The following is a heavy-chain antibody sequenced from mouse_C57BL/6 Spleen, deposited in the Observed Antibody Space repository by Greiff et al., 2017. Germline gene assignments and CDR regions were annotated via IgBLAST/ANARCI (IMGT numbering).Heavy chain of an antibody. CDR3: AREDTTVVAKNYFDY. CDR1: GFTFSSYA. V-gene: IGHV5-4*01. CDR2: ISDGGSYT. D-gene: IGHD1-1*01. J-gene: IGHJ2*01. Sequence: EVMLVESGGGLVKPGGSLKLSCAASGFTFSSYAMSWVRQTPEKRLEWVATISDGGSYTYYPDNVKGRFTISRDNAKNNLYLQMSHLKSEDTAMYYCAREDTTVVAKNYFDYWGQGTTLTVSS.